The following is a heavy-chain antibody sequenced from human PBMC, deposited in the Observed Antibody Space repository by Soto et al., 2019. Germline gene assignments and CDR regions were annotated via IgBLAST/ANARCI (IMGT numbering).Heavy chain of an antibody. J-gene: IGHJ5*02. CDR3: AKGDNLGPKTGYAFDP. V-gene: IGHV6-1*01. CDR1: GDSVSSNTAS. CDR2: TYFRSKWYN. D-gene: IGHD5-12*01. Sequence: SQTLSLTCAISGDSVSSNTASWNWIRQSPSRGLEWLGRTYFRSKWYNDYAVSVKSRIIINPDTSNNQFPLQLNSVTPEDTAVYFCAKGDNLGPKTGYAFDPWGQGIMVTVPP.